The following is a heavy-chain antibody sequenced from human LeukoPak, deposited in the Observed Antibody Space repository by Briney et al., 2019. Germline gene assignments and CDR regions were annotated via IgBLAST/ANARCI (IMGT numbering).Heavy chain of an antibody. CDR1: GFTFSSYG. CDR2: IWYDGSNK. V-gene: IGHV3-33*01. D-gene: IGHD1-20*01. CDR3: ARGSYNWNDVVGDFDY. J-gene: IGHJ4*02. Sequence: GRSLRLSCAASGFTFSSYGMHWVRQAPGKGLEWVAVIWYDGSNKYYADSVKGRFTISRDNSKNTLYLQMNSLRAEDTAVYYCARGSYNWNDVVGDFDYWGQGTLVTVSS.